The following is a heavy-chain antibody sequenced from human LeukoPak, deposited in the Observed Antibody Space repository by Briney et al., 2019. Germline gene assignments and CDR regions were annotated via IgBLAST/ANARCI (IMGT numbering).Heavy chain of an antibody. V-gene: IGHV4-34*01. CDR1: GGSFSGYY. CDR2: INHSGST. Sequence: ETLSLTCAVYGGSFSGYYWSWIRQPPGKGLEWIGEINHSGSTNYNPSLKSRVTISVDTSKNQFSLKLSSVTAADTAVYYCARGVYIAAAQYAYWGQGTLVTVSS. D-gene: IGHD6-13*01. J-gene: IGHJ4*02. CDR3: ARGVYIAAAQYAY.